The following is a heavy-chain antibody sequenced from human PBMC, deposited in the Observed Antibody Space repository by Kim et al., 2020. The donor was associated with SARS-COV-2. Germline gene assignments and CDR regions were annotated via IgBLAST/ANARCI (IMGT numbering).Heavy chain of an antibody. Sequence: ASVKVSCKVSGYTLTELSMHWVRQAPGKGLEWMGGFDPEDGETIYAQKFQGRVTMTEDTSTDTAYMELSSLRSEDTAVYYCATKDIVVVPAGPGDGMDVWGQGTTVTVSS. CDR3: ATKDIVVVPAGPGDGMDV. D-gene: IGHD2-2*01. V-gene: IGHV1-24*01. CDR1: GYTLTELS. J-gene: IGHJ6*02. CDR2: FDPEDGET.